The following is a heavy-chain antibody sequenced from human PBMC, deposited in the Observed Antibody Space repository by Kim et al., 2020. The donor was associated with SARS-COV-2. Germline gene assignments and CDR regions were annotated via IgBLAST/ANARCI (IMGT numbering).Heavy chain of an antibody. CDR2: T. V-gene: IGHV3-74*01. CDR3: ASQRITETPDY. D-gene: IGHD1-20*01. J-gene: IGHJ4*02. Sequence: TNDADSVKGRFTISRDNVKNTLFLQMNSLRAEDTAVYYCASQRITETPDYWGQGTLVTVSS.